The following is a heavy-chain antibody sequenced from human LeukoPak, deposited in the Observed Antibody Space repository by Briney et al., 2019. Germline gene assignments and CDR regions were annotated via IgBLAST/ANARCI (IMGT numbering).Heavy chain of an antibody. CDR3: AREYSSSWYDGYLVDY. Sequence: ASVKVSCKASGYTFTGYYMHWVRQAPGQGLEWMGRINPNSGGANYAQKFQGRVTMTRDTSISTAYMELSRLRSDDTAVYYCAREYSSSWYDGYLVDYWGQGTLVTVSS. V-gene: IGHV1-2*06. CDR2: INPNSGGA. CDR1: GYTFTGYY. D-gene: IGHD6-13*01. J-gene: IGHJ4*02.